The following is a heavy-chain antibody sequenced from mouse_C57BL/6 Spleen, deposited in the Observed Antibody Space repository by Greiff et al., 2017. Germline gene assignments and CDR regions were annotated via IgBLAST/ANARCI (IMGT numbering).Heavy chain of an antibody. CDR1: GFTFSDYG. J-gene: IGHJ3*01. Sequence: VQLKESGGGLVKPGGSLKLSCAASGFTFSDYGMHWVRQAPEKGLEWVAYISSGSSTIYYADTVKGRFTISRDNAKNTLFLQMTSLRSEYTAMYYCARGYGLAYWGQGTLVTVAA. D-gene: IGHD1-1*02. V-gene: IGHV5-17*01. CDR2: ISSGSSTI. CDR3: ARGYGLAY.